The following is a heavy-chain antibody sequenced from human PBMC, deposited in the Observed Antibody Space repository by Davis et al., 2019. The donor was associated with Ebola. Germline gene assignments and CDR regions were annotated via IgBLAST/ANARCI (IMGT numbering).Heavy chain of an antibody. CDR2: ISGSGGST. D-gene: IGHD4-17*01. J-gene: IGHJ4*02. V-gene: IGHV3-23*01. CDR3: ARVSSHGDPDY. Sequence: GSLRLSCAASGFTFSSYAMSWVRQAPGQGLEWVSAISGSGGSTYYADSVKGRFTISRHNSKNTLYLQMNSLRAEDTAVYYCARVSSHGDPDYWGQGTLVTVSS. CDR1: GFTFSSYA.